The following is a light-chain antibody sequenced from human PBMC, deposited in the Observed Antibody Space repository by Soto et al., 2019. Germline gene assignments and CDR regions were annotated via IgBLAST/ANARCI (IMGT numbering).Light chain of an antibody. CDR3: SSYTSPSTYV. CDR1: SSDVGAYNY. CDR2: DVS. J-gene: IGLJ1*01. Sequence: QSALTQPASVSGSPGQSITISCTGTSSDVGAYNYVSWYQHHPGKAPKLMIYDVSNRPSGVSNRFSGSKSGNTASLTISGLQAEDEADYYCSSYTSPSTYVFGTGTKLTVL. V-gene: IGLV2-14*03.